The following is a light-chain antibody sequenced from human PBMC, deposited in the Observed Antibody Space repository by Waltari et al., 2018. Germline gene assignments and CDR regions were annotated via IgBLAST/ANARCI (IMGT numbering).Light chain of an antibody. J-gene: IGLJ1*01. V-gene: IGLV2-14*03. CDR2: DVS. CDR1: SSDFGTSKY. Sequence: QSALTQPASVSGSPGQSITISCTGTSSDFGTSKYVSGYQLRPGKAPKLMIHDVSDRPSGISDRFSGSKSGNTASLTISGLQAEDEGDYYCSSYSTTSTPYVFGTGTKVTVL. CDR3: SSYSTTSTPYV.